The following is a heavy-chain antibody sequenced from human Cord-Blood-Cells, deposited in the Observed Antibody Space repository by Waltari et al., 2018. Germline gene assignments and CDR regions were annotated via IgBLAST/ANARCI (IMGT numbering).Heavy chain of an antibody. V-gene: IGHV4-34*01. CDR2: INHSGST. J-gene: IGHJ3*02. D-gene: IGHD3-10*01. CDR1: GGSFRGYY. Sequence: QVQLQQWGAGLLKPSETLSLTCAVDGGSFRGYYWSWIRQPPGKGLEWIGEINHSGSTNYNPSLKSRVTISVDTSKNQFSLKLSSVTAADTAVYYCARGSAVLLWFGESDAFDIWGQGTMVTVSS. CDR3: ARGSAVLLWFGESDAFDI.